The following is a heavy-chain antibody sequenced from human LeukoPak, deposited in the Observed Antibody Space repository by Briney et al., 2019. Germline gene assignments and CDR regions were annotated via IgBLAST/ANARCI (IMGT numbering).Heavy chain of an antibody. V-gene: IGHV3-48*04. CDR2: IRSSSNII. Sequence: GGSLRLSCAGSGFTFSSHWIGWVRQAPGKGLEWVSYIRSSSNIIYYADSAKGRFTISRDNTKNSLYLQMNSLRAEDTAVYYCARDWEGRLGLTAADYWGQGTLVTVSS. D-gene: IGHD1-7*01. J-gene: IGHJ4*02. CDR3: ARDWEGRLGLTAADY. CDR1: GFTFSSHW.